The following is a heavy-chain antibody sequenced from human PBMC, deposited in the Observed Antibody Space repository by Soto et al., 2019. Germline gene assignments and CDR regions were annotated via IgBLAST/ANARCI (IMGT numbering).Heavy chain of an antibody. CDR2: ISSSSSYI. V-gene: IGHV3-21*01. CDR3: AREGGWQLAPYYYYGMDV. J-gene: IGHJ6*02. CDR1: GFTFSSYA. Sequence: GRSLRLSCAASGFTFSSYAMSWVRQAPGKGLEWVSSISSSSSYIYYADSVKGRFTISRDNAKNSLYLQMNSLRAEDTAVYYCAREGGWQLAPYYYYGMDVWGQGTTVTVSS. D-gene: IGHD2-15*01.